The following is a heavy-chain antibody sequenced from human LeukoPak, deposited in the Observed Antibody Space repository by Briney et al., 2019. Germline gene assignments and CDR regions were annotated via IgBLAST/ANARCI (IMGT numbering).Heavy chain of an antibody. V-gene: IGHV4-59*01. CDR1: GGSISSYY. CDR2: IYYSGST. D-gene: IGHD2-21*02. Sequence: PSETLSLTCTVSGGSISSYYWSWIRQPPGKGLEWIGYIYYSGSTNYNPSLKSRVTISVDTSKNQFSLKLSSVTAADTAVYYCARGKGVTAFGYWGQGTLVTVSS. J-gene: IGHJ4*02. CDR3: ARGKGVTAFGY.